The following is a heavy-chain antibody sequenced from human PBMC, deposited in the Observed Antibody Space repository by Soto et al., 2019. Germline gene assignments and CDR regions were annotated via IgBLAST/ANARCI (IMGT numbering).Heavy chain of an antibody. D-gene: IGHD5-18*01. CDR2: ISYRGST. Sequence: QVQLQESGPGLVKTSETLSLTCTVSGGSISPYYWSWIRQSPGKGLEWIGYISYRGSTNYNPSLKTRVTTSVDFPQNQSPLNLNSVTAADTAGYACARAVSAMAPSDIWGQGTMVTVSS. CDR1: GGSISPYY. V-gene: IGHV4-59*01. CDR3: ARAVSAMAPSDI. J-gene: IGHJ3*02.